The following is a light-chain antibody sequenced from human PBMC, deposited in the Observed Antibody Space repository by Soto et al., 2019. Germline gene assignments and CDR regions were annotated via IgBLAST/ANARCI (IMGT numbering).Light chain of an antibody. CDR1: QSISSY. CDR3: QQSYSIPLT. J-gene: IGKJ4*01. V-gene: IGKV1-39*01. Sequence: DIQMTQSPSSLSASVGDRVTITCRASQSISSYLNCYQQKPGKAPKLLIYAASNLQSGVPSRFSGSGSGTDFTLTISSLQPEDFATYYCQQSYSIPLTFGGGTKVEIK. CDR2: AAS.